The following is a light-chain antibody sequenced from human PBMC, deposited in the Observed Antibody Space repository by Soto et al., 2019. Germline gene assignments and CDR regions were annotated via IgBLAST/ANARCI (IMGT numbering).Light chain of an antibody. V-gene: IGLV1-51*01. CDR2: DIN. CDR3: GTWDSTLNAGV. CDR1: SSNIGNDF. J-gene: IGLJ2*01. Sequence: QSVLTQPPSVSAAAGQNVTIFCSGNSSNIGNDFVSWYQQLPGTAHKLLIYDINSRPSGIPDRFSGSKSGTSATLDVTGLQTGDEAVYYCGTWDSTLNAGVFGGGTKLTVL.